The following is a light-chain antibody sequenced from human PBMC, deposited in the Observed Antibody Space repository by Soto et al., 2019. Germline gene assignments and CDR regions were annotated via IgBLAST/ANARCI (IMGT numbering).Light chain of an antibody. CDR2: GNS. Sequence: QPALAQPPSVSGAPGQRVTISCTGSSSNIGAGYDVHWYQQLPGTAPKLLIYGNSNRPSGVPDRFSGFKSGSSGSLAITGLQAEDEADYYCQSYDSSLSGYVFGTGTKVTVL. J-gene: IGLJ1*01. CDR3: QSYDSSLSGYV. CDR1: SSNIGAGYD. V-gene: IGLV1-40*01.